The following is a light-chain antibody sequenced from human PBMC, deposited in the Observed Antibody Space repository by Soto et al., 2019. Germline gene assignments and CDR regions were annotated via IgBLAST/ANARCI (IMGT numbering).Light chain of an antibody. CDR1: QSVSKWY. CDR2: DAS. J-gene: IGKJ1*01. Sequence: EIVLTQSPGTLSLSPGERATLSCRASQSVSKWYVAWYQVKRGQAPRLLIHDASSRATGIPDRFSGSGSGTDFTLTISRLEPADFAVYYCQRYGSSRPWTFGQGTKVDIK. V-gene: IGKV3-20*01. CDR3: QRYGSSRPWT.